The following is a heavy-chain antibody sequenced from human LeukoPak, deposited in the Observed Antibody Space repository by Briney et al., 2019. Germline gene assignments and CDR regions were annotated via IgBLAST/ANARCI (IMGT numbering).Heavy chain of an antibody. CDR2: IITNGGST. D-gene: IGHD1-1*01. J-gene: IGHJ4*02. Sequence: GGSLRLSCAASGFTFSTYNMHWVRQAPGRGLEYVSTIITNGGSTYYASSVKGRFTISRDNSKNTLYLQMGSLRAEDMAVYYCARDLNWSFDYWGQGTLVTVSS. V-gene: IGHV3-64*01. CDR3: ARDLNWSFDY. CDR1: GFTFSTYN.